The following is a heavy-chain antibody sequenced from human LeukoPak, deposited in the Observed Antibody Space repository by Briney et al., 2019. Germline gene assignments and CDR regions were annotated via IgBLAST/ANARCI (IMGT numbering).Heavy chain of an antibody. Sequence: SETLSLTCAVSGGSISGSSYYWGWVRQRPGTGREWVVSIYYSGSTYYNPSRTSRVTTSVDTSKNQFSLKLSSVTAADTSVYYCARLTRRRSSWYGGYYYYYGMDVWGQGTTVTVSS. V-gene: IGHV4-39*01. CDR3: ARLTRRRSSWYGGYYYYYGMDV. CDR2: IYYSGST. D-gene: IGHD6-13*01. J-gene: IGHJ6*02. CDR1: GGSISGSSYY.